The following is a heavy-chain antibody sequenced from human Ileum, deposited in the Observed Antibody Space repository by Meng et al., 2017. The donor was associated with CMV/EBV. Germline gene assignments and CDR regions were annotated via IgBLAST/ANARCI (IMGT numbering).Heavy chain of an antibody. V-gene: IGHV3-43D*03. D-gene: IGHD3-16*01. CDR3: AKDGDGGGIDY. J-gene: IGHJ4*02. CDR1: GLSFDGYA. CDR2: ISWDGGST. Sequence: AGSGLSFDGYAMHWVRQAPGKGLEWVSLISWDGGSTYYADSVKGRFTISRDNSKNSLYLQMNSLRAEDTALYYCAKDGDGGGIDYWGQGTLVTVSS.